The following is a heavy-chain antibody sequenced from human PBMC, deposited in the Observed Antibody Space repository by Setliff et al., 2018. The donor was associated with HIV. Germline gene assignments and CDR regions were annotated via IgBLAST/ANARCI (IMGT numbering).Heavy chain of an antibody. CDR1: GGSISSYY. CDR3: ARVVAATHYYYYYMDV. CDR2: IYTSGST. V-gene: IGHV4-4*08. D-gene: IGHD2-15*01. Sequence: SGPTLVNPTQTLSLTCTVSGGSISSYYWSWIRQPPGKGLEWIGYIYTSGSTNYNPSLKSRVPISLDTSNNHFSLKLRSVTATDTAVYYCARVVAATHYYYYYMDVWGKGTTVTVSS. J-gene: IGHJ6*03.